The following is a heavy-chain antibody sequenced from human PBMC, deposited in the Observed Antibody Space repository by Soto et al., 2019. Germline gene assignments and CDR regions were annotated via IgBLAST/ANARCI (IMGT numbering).Heavy chain of an antibody. CDR2: ISGSGGST. CDR1: GFTFSSYA. Sequence: GGSLRLSCAASGFTFSSYAMSWVRQAPGKGLEWVSAISGSGGSTYYADSVKGRFTISRDNSKNTLYLQMNSLRAEDTAVYYCAKDPFHDYSNVERWFDPWGQGTLVTVSS. D-gene: IGHD4-4*01. CDR3: AKDPFHDYSNVERWFDP. V-gene: IGHV3-23*01. J-gene: IGHJ5*02.